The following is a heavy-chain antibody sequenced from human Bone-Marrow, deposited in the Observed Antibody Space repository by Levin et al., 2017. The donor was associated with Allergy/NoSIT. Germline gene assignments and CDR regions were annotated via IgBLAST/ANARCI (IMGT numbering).Heavy chain of an antibody. CDR1: GGAFNSYT. V-gene: IGHV1-69*02. J-gene: IGHJ4*02. CDR2: IIPFLGVT. Sequence: GASVKVSCKTSGGAFNSYTITWVRQAPGQGLEWMGRIIPFLGVTNYAQEFQGRVTITADKSTGTAYMELSSLRSEDTAIYYWARGGGYSGYNAPLDYWGQGTLVTVSS. D-gene: IGHD5-12*01. CDR3: ARGGGYSGYNAPLDY.